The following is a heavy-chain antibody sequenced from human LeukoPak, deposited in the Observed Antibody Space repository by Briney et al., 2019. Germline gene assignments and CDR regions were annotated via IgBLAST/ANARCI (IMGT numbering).Heavy chain of an antibody. Sequence: NSRKTLSLPPTPTNSSMINYNSHFLHQPPAQPLERTWRIYTTGSTRYNPSLMTRVTLSVETTKNQFFPKLRSFTAADTAVYYCSIAERPVNLFDSWGKGTIVTVSS. CDR3: SIAERPVNLFDS. V-gene: IGHV4-4*07. J-gene: IGHJ3*01. CDR1: NSSMINYN. CDR2: IYTTGST. D-gene: IGHD3-10*02.